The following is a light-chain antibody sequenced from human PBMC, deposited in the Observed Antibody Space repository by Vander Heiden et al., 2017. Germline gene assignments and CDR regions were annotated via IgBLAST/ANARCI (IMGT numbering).Light chain of an antibody. CDR1: QSVSSSY. V-gene: IGKV3-20*01. J-gene: IGKJ4*01. Sequence: EIVLTQSPGTLSLSPGERATLSCRASQSVSSSYLAWYQQKPGQAPRLLIYGASSRATGIPDRFSGSGSGTDFTLTNSRLEPEDFAVYYCQQYGSSPVTFGQGTKVEIK. CDR2: GAS. CDR3: QQYGSSPVT.